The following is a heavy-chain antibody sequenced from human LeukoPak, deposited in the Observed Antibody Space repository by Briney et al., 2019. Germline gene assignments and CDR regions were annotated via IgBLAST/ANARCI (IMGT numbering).Heavy chain of an antibody. CDR2: ISNSGGST. Sequence: PGGSLRLSCAASGFTFSSYAMNWVRQAPGKGLEWVSGISNSGGSTYYADSVKGRFTISRDNSKNTLYLQMNSLRAEDTAAYYCAKDTSSSFDYWGQGTLVTVSS. V-gene: IGHV3-23*01. J-gene: IGHJ4*02. CDR1: GFTFSSYA. CDR3: AKDTSSSFDY. D-gene: IGHD6-6*01.